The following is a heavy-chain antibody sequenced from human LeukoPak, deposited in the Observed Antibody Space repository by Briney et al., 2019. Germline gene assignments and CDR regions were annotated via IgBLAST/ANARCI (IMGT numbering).Heavy chain of an antibody. CDR1: GGSFSGYY. CDR3: ARGRLSSIAAAGTVGYYFDY. J-gene: IGHJ4*02. Sequence: SETLSLTCAVYGGSFSGYYWSWIRQPPGKGLEWIGEINNSGSTNYNPSLKSRVTISVDTSKNQFSLKLSSVTAADTTVYYCARGRLSSIAAAGTVGYYFDYWGQGTLVTVSS. CDR2: INNSGST. V-gene: IGHV4-34*01. D-gene: IGHD6-13*01.